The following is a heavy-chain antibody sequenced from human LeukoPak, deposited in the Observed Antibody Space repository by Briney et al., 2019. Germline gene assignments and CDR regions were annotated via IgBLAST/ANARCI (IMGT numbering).Heavy chain of an antibody. J-gene: IGHJ4*02. Sequence: PGGSLRLSCAASGFSVTRNYVSWVRQAPGKGLEWVAVISYDGSNKYYADSVKGRFTISRDNSKNTLYLQMNSLRAEDTAVYYCARDRIAAGLFDYWGQGTLVTVSS. CDR2: ISYDGSNK. D-gene: IGHD6-13*01. V-gene: IGHV3-30-3*01. CDR3: ARDRIAAGLFDY. CDR1: GFSVTRNY.